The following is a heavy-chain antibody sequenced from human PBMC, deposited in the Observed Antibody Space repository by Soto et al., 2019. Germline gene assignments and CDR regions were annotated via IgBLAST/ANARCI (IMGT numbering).Heavy chain of an antibody. V-gene: IGHV3-7*01. CDR1: GFTFSTYW. CDR3: ARDRGMVITTAGYFDY. Sequence: EVQLVESGGGLVQPGGSLRLSCAASGFTFSTYWMSWVRQAPGKGLEWVANIEQEGSEEYFVDSVKGRFTISRDNAKNSLSLQMNSLRADDTAVYYCARDRGMVITTAGYFDYWGQGTLVTVSS. CDR2: IEQEGSEE. D-gene: IGHD3-22*01. J-gene: IGHJ4*02.